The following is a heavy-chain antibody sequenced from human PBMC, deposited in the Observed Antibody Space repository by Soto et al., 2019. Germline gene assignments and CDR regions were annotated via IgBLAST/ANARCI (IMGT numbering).Heavy chain of an antibody. D-gene: IGHD2-2*01. V-gene: IGHV3-30*18. Sequence: QVQLVESGGGVVQPGRSLRLSCVASGFTFSSYGMHWVRQAPGKGLEWVAVIAYDGSNKYYADSVKGRFTISRDNSKNTLYLQTNSLRAEDTAVYYCAKDNCVSTSCYRLYNWFDPWGQGTLVTVSS. CDR1: GFTFSSYG. J-gene: IGHJ5*02. CDR3: AKDNCVSTSCYRLYNWFDP. CDR2: IAYDGSNK.